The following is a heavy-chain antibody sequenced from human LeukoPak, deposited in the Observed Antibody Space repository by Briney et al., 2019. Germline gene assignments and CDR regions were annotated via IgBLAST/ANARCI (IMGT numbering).Heavy chain of an antibody. J-gene: IGHJ4*02. Sequence: GESLKISCKGSGYSFTSYWIGWVRQMPGKGPEWMGIIYPGDSDTRYSPSFQGQVTISADKSISTAYLQWSSLKASDTAMYYYARPSTQGSGSLLYWGQGTLVTVSS. CDR3: ARPSTQGSGSLLY. V-gene: IGHV5-51*01. CDR2: IYPGDSDT. D-gene: IGHD2-15*01. CDR1: GYSFTSYW.